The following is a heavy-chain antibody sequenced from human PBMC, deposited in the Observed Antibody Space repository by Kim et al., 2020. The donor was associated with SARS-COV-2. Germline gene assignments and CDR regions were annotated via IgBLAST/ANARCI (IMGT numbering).Heavy chain of an antibody. CDR3: ARDGDYGDSHPHY. Sequence: ASVKVSCKASGYSFTGYYMHWVRQAPGQGLEWMGWINANSGGTNYAQKFQGRVSMTRDTSISTAYMELSRLRSDDTAVYYCARDGDYGDSHPHYWGQGTLVTVSP. D-gene: IGHD4-17*01. J-gene: IGHJ4*02. CDR1: GYSFTGYY. V-gene: IGHV1-2*02. CDR2: INANSGGT.